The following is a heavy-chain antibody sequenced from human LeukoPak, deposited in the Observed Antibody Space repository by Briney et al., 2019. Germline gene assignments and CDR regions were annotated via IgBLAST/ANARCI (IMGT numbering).Heavy chain of an antibody. CDR3: ARSYGGAYYFDY. CDR2: ISWNSVSI. J-gene: IGHJ4*02. V-gene: IGHV3-9*01. D-gene: IGHD4-23*01. Sequence: GRSLRLSCAASGFTFDDYAMHWVRQAPGKGLEWVSGISWNSVSIHYADSVKGRFTISRDNAKDSLYLQMNSLRAEDTAVYYCARSYGGAYYFDYWGQGTLVTVSS. CDR1: GFTFDDYA.